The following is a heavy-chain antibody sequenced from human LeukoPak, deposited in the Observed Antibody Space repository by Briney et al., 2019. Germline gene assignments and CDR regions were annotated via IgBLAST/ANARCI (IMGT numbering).Heavy chain of an antibody. CDR1: GYTLTELS. V-gene: IGHV1-69*05. Sequence: ASVKVSCKVSGYTLTELSMHWVRQAPGQGLEWVGGIIPIFGTANYAQKFQGRVTITTDESTSTAYMELSSLRSEDTAVYYCARAGCGGDCYESRDAFDIWGQGTMVTVSS. CDR2: IIPIFGTA. CDR3: ARAGCGGDCYESRDAFDI. D-gene: IGHD2-21*02. J-gene: IGHJ3*02.